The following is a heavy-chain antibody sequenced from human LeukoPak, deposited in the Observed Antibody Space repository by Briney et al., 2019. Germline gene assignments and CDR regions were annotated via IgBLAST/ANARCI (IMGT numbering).Heavy chain of an antibody. CDR3: ARDLYGGTSATFDY. V-gene: IGHV1-2*02. CDR2: INPNSGGT. D-gene: IGHD4-23*01. CDR1: GYTFTGYY. J-gene: IGHJ4*02. Sequence: ASVKVSCKASGYTFTGYYMHWVRQAPGQGLEWMGWINPNSGGTYYAQKFQGRVTMTSDTSISTAYMELSRLRPDNTAVYYCARDLYGGTSATFDYWGQGTLVTVSS.